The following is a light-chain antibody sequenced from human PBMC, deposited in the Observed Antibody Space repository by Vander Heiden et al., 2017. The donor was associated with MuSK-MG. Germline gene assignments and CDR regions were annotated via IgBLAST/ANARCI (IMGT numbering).Light chain of an antibody. J-gene: IGLJ2*01. CDR2: EVT. CDR1: SGDVGGFTY. Sequence: QSALSQPPSASGSPGQSVTISFTGTSGDVGGFTYVSWYQQHPDNAPNLLFFEVTKRPAGVPGRFSGSQSGNTASPTVSGRQAEDEAYYFCCSDARSNILLFGGGTKLTVL. V-gene: IGLV2-8*01. CDR3: CSDARSNILL.